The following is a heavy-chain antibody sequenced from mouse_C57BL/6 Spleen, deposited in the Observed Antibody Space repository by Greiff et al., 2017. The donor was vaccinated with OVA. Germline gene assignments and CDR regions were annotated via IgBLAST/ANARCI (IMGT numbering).Heavy chain of an antibody. Sequence: QVQLQQPGAELVKPGASVKMSCKASGYTFTSYWITWVKQRPGQGLEWIGDIYPGSGSTNYNEKFKSKATLTVDTSSSTAYMQLSSLTSEDSAVYYGARAEKYYGSSYWYFDVWGTGTTVTVSS. J-gene: IGHJ1*03. V-gene: IGHV1-55*01. CDR3: ARAEKYYGSSYWYFDV. CDR2: IYPGSGST. D-gene: IGHD1-1*01. CDR1: GYTFTSYW.